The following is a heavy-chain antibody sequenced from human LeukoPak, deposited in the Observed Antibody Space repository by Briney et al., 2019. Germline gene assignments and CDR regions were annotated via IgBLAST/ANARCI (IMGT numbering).Heavy chain of an antibody. Sequence: GGSLRLSCVASGLTFSSYAMSWVRQAPGKGLEWVSSISDSGGSIYYADSVKGQFTISRDNSKNTLYLQMNSLRAEDTAIYYCAKVIGHVDPFDPWGQGTLVTVSS. V-gene: IGHV3-23*01. CDR2: ISDSGGSI. CDR3: AKVIGHVDPFDP. J-gene: IGHJ5*02. D-gene: IGHD2-15*01. CDR1: GLTFSSYA.